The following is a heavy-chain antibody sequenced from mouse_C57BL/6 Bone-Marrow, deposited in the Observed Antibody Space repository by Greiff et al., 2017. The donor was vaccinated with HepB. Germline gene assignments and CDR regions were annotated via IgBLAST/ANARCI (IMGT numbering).Heavy chain of an antibody. J-gene: IGHJ4*01. D-gene: IGHD3-2*02. CDR3: ARGGRLRLQWNAMDY. CDR2: IYPRSGNT. V-gene: IGHV1-81*01. CDR1: GYTFTSYG. Sequence: QVQLKESGAELARPGASVKLSCKASGYTFTSYGISWVKQRTGQGLEWIGEIYPRSGNTYYNEKFKGKATLTADKSSSTAYMELRSLTSEDSAVYFCARGGRLRLQWNAMDYWGQGTSVTVSS.